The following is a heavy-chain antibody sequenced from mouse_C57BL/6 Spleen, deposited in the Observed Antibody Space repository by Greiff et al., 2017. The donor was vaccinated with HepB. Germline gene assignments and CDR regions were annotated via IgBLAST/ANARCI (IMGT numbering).Heavy chain of an antibody. D-gene: IGHD3-3*01. J-gene: IGHJ2*01. CDR3: ARGGDAYCFGY. CDR1: GYAFSSYW. Sequence: QVQLQQSGAELVKPGASVKISCKASGYAFSSYWMNWVKQRPGKGLEWIGQIYPGDGDTNYNGKFKGKATLTADKSSSTAYMQLSSLTSEDSAVYFCARGGDAYCFGYWGQGTTLTVSS. CDR2: IYPGDGDT. V-gene: IGHV1-80*01.